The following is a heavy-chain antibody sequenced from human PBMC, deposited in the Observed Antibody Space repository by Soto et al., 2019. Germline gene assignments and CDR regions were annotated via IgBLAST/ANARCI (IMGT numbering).Heavy chain of an antibody. CDR1: GFTFSSYA. V-gene: IGHV3-23*01. CDR3: AKDLHDYVWGSYRSPFDY. J-gene: IGHJ4*02. D-gene: IGHD3-16*02. CDR2: ISGSGGST. Sequence: PGGSLRLSCAASGFTFSSYAMSWVRQAPGKGLEWVSAISGSGGSTYYADSVKGRFTISRDNSKNTLYLQMNSLRAEDTAVYYCAKDLHDYVWGSYRSPFDYWSQGTLVTVSS.